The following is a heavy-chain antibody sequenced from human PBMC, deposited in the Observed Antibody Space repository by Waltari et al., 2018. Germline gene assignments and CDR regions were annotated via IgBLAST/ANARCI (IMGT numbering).Heavy chain of an antibody. D-gene: IGHD1-26*01. CDR2: IYYSGST. CDR3: ARRRWEPPADAFDI. V-gene: IGHV4-39*01. Sequence: QLQLQESGPGLVKPSEPLSPPCPVSGGSLSSSSYSWGWIRQPPGKGPEWIGSIYYSGSTYYNPSLKSRVTISVDTSKNQFSLKLSSVTAADTAVYYCARRRWEPPADAFDIWGQGTMVTVSS. J-gene: IGHJ3*02. CDR1: GGSLSSSSYS.